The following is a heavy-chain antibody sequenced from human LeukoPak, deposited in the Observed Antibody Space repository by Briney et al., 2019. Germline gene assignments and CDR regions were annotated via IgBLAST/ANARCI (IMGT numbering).Heavy chain of an antibody. CDR3: ARDLSVGAKPDLGFDY. J-gene: IGHJ4*02. CDR2: ISSSSSYI. Sequence: GGSLRLSCAASGFTFSSYSMNWARQAPGKGLEWVSSISSSSSYIYYADSVKGRFTISRDNAKNSLYLQMNSLRAEDTAVYYCARDLSVGAKPDLGFDYWGQGSLVTVSS. D-gene: IGHD1-26*01. CDR1: GFTFSSYS. V-gene: IGHV3-21*01.